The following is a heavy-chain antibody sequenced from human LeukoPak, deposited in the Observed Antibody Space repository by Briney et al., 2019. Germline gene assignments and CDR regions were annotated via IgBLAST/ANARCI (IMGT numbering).Heavy chain of an antibody. Sequence: GGSLRLSCAASTFTFSIYGMHWVRQAPGKGLEWVAFIQYDGTNKYYADSVKGRFTISSDNSRNTLYLQMNSLRAEDTAVYYCARDRTAYSYGTLFDYWGQGTLVTVSS. CDR1: TFTFSIYG. V-gene: IGHV3-30*02. J-gene: IGHJ4*02. CDR3: ARDRTAYSYGTLFDY. D-gene: IGHD5-12*01. CDR2: IQYDGTNK.